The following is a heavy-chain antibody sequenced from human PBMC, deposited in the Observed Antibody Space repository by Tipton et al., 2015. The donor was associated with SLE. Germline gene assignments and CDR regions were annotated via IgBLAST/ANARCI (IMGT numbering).Heavy chain of an antibody. D-gene: IGHD2-2*01. V-gene: IGHV4-34*01. CDR1: GGSISSSSSYY. Sequence: GSLRLSCAVYGGSISSSSSYYWAWIRQPPGKGVEWIGEINHRGSTNYNPSLKSRVTISVDNSKNQLSLNLSSVTAADTAVYYCAKMHLFEYQLRTDAFDLWGQGTMVTVSS. CDR3: AKMHLFEYQLRTDAFDL. CDR2: INHRGST. J-gene: IGHJ3*01.